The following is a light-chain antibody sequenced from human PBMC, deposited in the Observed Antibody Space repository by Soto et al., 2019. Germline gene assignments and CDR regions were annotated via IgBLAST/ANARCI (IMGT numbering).Light chain of an antibody. CDR2: DAS. CDR1: QSVSSY. Sequence: EIVLTQSPATLSLSPGERATLSCRASQSVSSYLTWYQQKPGQAPRHLIYDASNRATGIPARFSGSGSGTDFTLTISSLGPEDFAVCYCQQRRNWPPFFGQGTRLEI. V-gene: IGKV3-11*01. J-gene: IGKJ5*01. CDR3: QQRRNWPPF.